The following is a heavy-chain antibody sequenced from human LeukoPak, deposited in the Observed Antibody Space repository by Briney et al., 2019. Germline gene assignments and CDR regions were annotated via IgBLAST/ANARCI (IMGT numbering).Heavy chain of an antibody. CDR3: ARESGQQLVRTNYYYGMDV. CDR1: GFTVSSIY. J-gene: IGHJ6*02. V-gene: IGHV3-53*04. D-gene: IGHD6-13*01. CDR2: IYSGGST. Sequence: TGGSLRLSCAASGFTVSSIYMSWVRQAPGKGLEWVSVIYSGGSTYYVDSVKGRFTISRHNSKNTLYLQMNSLRAEDTAVYYCARESGQQLVRTNYYYGMDVWGQGTTVTVSS.